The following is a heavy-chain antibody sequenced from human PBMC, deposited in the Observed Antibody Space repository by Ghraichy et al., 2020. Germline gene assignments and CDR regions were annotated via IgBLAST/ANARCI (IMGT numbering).Heavy chain of an antibody. CDR2: INSDGTDS. Sequence: GGSLRLSCAASGFTISDYWIHWVRQAPGKGLVWVSLINSDGTDSLYAGSVRGRFTISRDNARNTLFLQMNSLRAEDTAVYFCARDAGLSTHFESWGQGTLVPV. J-gene: IGHJ4*02. CDR1: GFTISDYW. CDR3: ARDAGLSTHFES. V-gene: IGHV3-74*01. D-gene: IGHD6-13*01.